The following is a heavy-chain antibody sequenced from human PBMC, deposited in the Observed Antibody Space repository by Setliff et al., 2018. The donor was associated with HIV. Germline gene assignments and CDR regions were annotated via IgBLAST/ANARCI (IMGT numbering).Heavy chain of an antibody. CDR1: GGSFSDYY. V-gene: IGHV4-34*01. CDR3: ARGRHIEATIPLDH. J-gene: IGHJ4*02. D-gene: IGHD5-12*01. Sequence: SQTLSLTCTVSGGSFSDYYWTWIRQPPGKGLEWIGEINDRGNTNYMPSLRSRVTISVDTSKNQFSLRLTSVTAADSAIYYCARGRHIEATIPLDHWGQGTLVTVSS. CDR2: INDRGNT.